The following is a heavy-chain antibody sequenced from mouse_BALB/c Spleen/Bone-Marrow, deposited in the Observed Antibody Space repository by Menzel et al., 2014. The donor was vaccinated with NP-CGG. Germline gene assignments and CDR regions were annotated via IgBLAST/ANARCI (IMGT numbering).Heavy chain of an antibody. J-gene: IGHJ3*01. D-gene: IGHD2-4*01. CDR3: ARSSSYDYDVGFAY. Sequence: EVKLLESGPGLVKPSQSLSLTCIVTGYSITRDYAWNWIRQFPGNKLEWMGYISYSGSTTYNPSLESRISITRGTSKNQFFLQLNSVTTEDTATYYFARSSSYDYDVGFAYWGQGTLVTVSA. V-gene: IGHV3-2*02. CDR1: GYSITRDYA. CDR2: ISYSGST.